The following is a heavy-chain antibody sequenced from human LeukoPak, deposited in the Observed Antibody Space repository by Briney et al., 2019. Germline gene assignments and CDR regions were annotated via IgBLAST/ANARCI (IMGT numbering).Heavy chain of an antibody. Sequence: SETLSLICTVSGGSISNKYWSWIRQPPGKGLEWIGYIYYSGSTNYNPSLKSRVTILVDTSKNQFSLKLSSVTAADTAVYYCAKSNGYGLVDIWGQGTMVTVSS. CDR3: AKSNGYGLVDI. CDR1: GGSISNKY. D-gene: IGHD3-10*01. J-gene: IGHJ3*02. CDR2: IYYSGST. V-gene: IGHV4-59*01.